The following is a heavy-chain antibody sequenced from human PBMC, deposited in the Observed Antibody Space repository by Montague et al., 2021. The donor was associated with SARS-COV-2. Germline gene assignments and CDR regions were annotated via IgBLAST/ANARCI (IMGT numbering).Heavy chain of an antibody. CDR3: ARELTYYGMDV. J-gene: IGHJ6*02. V-gene: IGHV3-30-3*01. Sequence: FRSLSCAASGFTFSRYAMHLFRQAPVKGLEWVAVISYDGSNKYYADSVKGRFTISRDNSKNTLYLQMNSLRAEDTAVYYCARELTYYGMDVWGQGTTVTVSS. CDR1: GFTFSRYA. CDR2: ISYDGSNK. D-gene: IGHD2-21*02.